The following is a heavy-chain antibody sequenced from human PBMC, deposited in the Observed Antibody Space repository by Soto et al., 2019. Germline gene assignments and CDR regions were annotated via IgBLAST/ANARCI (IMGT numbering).Heavy chain of an antibody. Sequence: PSETRSLACTVSGGSVSSSSYCWGWIRDPRGKGLEWIGSIYYSGSTYYNPSLKSRVTISVDTSKNQFSLKLSSVTAADTAAYYCARQGAHYDILTGPLYGMDVWGQGTTVT. V-gene: IGHV4-39*01. J-gene: IGHJ6*02. D-gene: IGHD3-9*01. CDR1: GGSVSSSSYC. CDR3: ARQGAHYDILTGPLYGMDV. CDR2: IYYSGST.